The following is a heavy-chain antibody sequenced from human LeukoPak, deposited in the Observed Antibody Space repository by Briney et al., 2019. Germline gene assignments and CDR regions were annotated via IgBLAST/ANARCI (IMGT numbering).Heavy chain of an antibody. CDR2: ISGSGGGT. V-gene: IGHV3-23*01. D-gene: IGHD3-10*01. CDR3: AKDYLIIRGEFDP. CDR1: GFIFNNYA. J-gene: IGHJ5*02. Sequence: GESLRLSCAASGFIFNNYAMSWVRQAPGKGLEWVSAISGSGGGTYYTDSVKGRFTISRDNSKNTLYLQMNSLRAEDTAIYYCAKDYLIIRGEFDPWGQGTLVTVSS.